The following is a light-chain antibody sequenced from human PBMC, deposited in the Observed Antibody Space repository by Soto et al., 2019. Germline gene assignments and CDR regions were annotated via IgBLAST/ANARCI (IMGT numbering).Light chain of an antibody. Sequence: DIQMTQAPSTLSGSVGDRVTITCRASQTISSWLAWYQQKPGKAPKLLIYKASTLQSGVPSRFSGSGSGTEFTITISSRQPDDFATYYCQLYNSDSEAFVLGTKGELK. CDR1: QTISSW. V-gene: IGKV1-5*03. CDR2: KAS. J-gene: IGKJ1*01. CDR3: QLYNSDSEA.